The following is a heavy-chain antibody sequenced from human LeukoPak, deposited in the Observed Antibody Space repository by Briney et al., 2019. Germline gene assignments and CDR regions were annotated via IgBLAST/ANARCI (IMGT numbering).Heavy chain of an antibody. Sequence: SETLSLTCTVSGGSISSGDYYWSWIRQPPGKGLEWIGYIYYSGSTYYNPSLKSRVTISVDTSKHQFSLKLSSVTAADTAVYYCARGSGAQYYDFWSGYPTPEYFQHWGQGTLVTVSS. V-gene: IGHV4-30-4*01. J-gene: IGHJ1*01. D-gene: IGHD3-3*01. CDR2: IYYSGST. CDR3: ARGSGAQYYDFWSGYPTPEYFQH. CDR1: GGSISSGDYY.